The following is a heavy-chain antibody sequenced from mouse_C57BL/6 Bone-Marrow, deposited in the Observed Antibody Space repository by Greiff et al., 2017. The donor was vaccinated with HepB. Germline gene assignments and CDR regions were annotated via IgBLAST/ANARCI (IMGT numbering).Heavy chain of an antibody. J-gene: IGHJ1*03. CDR1: GYNFTSYW. CDR2: IHPSDSDT. Sequence: QVQLQQPGAELVKPGASVKVSSKASGYNFTSYWMHWVKQRPGQGLEWIGRIHPSDSDTNYNQKFKGKATLTVDKSSSTAYMQLISLTSEDSAVYYCAIKRVGSYWYFDVWGTGTTVTVSS. D-gene: IGHD6-1*01. V-gene: IGHV1-74*01. CDR3: AIKRVGSYWYFDV.